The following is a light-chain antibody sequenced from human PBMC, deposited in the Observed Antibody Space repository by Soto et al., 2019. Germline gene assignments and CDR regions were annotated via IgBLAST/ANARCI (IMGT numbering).Light chain of an antibody. Sequence: DIQMTQSPSTLSASVGDRVTITCRASQSISSWLAWYQQKPGKAPKVLIYDASSLERGVPSRFSGSGSGTEFTLTISSLQPDDFATYYCQQYNSYSYTFGQGTKLEIK. CDR3: QQYNSYSYT. J-gene: IGKJ2*01. V-gene: IGKV1-5*01. CDR2: DAS. CDR1: QSISSW.